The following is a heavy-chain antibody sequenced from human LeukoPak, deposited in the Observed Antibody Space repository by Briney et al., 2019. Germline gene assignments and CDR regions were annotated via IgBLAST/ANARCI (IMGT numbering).Heavy chain of an antibody. D-gene: IGHD6-19*01. CDR1: GGTFSSYA. J-gene: IGHJ6*03. CDR2: IIPIFGTA. CDR3: AGGRWLPVAGTPYYYYYYYMDV. V-gene: IGHV1-69*05. Sequence: SVKVSCKASGGTFSSYAISWVRQAPGQGLEWMGGIIPIFGTANYAQKFQGRVTITTDESTSTAYMELSSLRSEDTAVYYCAGGRWLPVAGTPYYYYYYYMDVWGKGTTVTVSS.